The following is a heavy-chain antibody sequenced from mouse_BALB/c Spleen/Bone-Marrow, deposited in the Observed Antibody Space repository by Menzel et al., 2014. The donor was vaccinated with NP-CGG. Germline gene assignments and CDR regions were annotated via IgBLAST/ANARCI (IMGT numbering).Heavy chain of an antibody. Sequence: DVKLQESGGGLVQPGGSLKLSCAASGFDFXRYWMSWVRQAPGKGLEWIGEINPDSSTINYTPSLKDKFIISRDNAKNTLYLQMSKVGSEDTALYYCARLYYYGNFAYWGQGTTLTVSS. CDR2: INPDSSTI. J-gene: IGHJ2*01. V-gene: IGHV4-1*02. CDR1: GFDFXRYW. CDR3: ARLYYYGNFAY. D-gene: IGHD1-1*01.